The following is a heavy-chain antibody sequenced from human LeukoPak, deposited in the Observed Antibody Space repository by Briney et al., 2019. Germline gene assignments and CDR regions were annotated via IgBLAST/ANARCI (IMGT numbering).Heavy chain of an antibody. J-gene: IGHJ4*02. Sequence: GASVKVSCKASGYTLTGYYMHWVRQAPGQGLEWMGRINPNSGGTNYAQKFQGRVTMTRDTSISTAYMELSRLRSDDTAVYYCARSRYYYDSSGYVFDYWGQGTLVTVSS. CDR2: INPNSGGT. CDR3: ARSRYYYDSSGYVFDY. D-gene: IGHD3-22*01. CDR1: GYTLTGYY. V-gene: IGHV1-2*06.